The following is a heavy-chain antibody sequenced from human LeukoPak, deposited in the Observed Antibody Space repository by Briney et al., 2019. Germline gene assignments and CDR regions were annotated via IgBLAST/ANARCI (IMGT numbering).Heavy chain of an antibody. CDR2: ISSSSSYI. Sequence: GGSLRLSCAASGFTFSSYSMNRVRQAPGKGLEWVSSISSSSSYIYYADSVKGRFTNSRDNAKNSLYLQMNSLRAEDTAVYYCARGAIAARGDAFDIWGQGTMVTVSS. J-gene: IGHJ3*02. CDR1: GFTFSSYS. D-gene: IGHD6-6*01. V-gene: IGHV3-21*01. CDR3: ARGAIAARGDAFDI.